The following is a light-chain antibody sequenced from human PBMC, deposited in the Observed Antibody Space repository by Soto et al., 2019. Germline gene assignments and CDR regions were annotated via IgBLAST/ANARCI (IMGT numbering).Light chain of an antibody. V-gene: IGKV1-27*01. CDR1: QVISNY. CDR3: QKGNSAPYT. Sequence: DIQMTQSPSSLSASVGDKVTITCRASQVISNYLAWYQQKPGKVPKLLIYRASTLQSGVPSRFSGSGSETDFTLTISSLQPEDVATYYCQKGNSAPYTFGQGTKLEIK. CDR2: RAS. J-gene: IGKJ2*01.